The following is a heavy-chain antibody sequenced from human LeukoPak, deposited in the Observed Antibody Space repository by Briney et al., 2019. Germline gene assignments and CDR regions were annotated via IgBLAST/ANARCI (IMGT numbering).Heavy chain of an antibody. CDR3: ARVRELLPDY. J-gene: IGHJ4*02. V-gene: IGHV4-30-4*08. Sequence: PSQTLSLTCTVSGGSISSGDYYWSWIRQPPGKGLEWIGYTYYSGSTYYNPSLKSRVTILEDTSKNQFSLKLSSVTAADTAVYYCARVRELLPDYWGQGTLVTVS. CDR2: TYYSGST. CDR1: GGSISSGDYY. D-gene: IGHD1-26*01.